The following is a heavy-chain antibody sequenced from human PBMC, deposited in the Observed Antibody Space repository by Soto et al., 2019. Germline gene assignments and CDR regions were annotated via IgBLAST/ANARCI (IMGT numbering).Heavy chain of an antibody. CDR3: ATHYGGNYYAFDI. CDR1: AFTFSSYA. CDR2: ISSNGGST. Sequence: EVQLVESGGGLVQPGGSLRLSCAASAFTFSSYAMHWVRQAPGKGLEYVSAISSNGGSTYYANSVKGRFTISRDNSKNTLYLQMGGLRAEDMAVKYCATHYGGNYYAFDIWGQGTMVTVSS. D-gene: IGHD4-4*01. J-gene: IGHJ3*02. V-gene: IGHV3-64*01.